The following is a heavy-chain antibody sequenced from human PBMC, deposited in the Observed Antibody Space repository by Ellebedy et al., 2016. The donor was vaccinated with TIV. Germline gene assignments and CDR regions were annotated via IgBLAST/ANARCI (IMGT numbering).Heavy chain of an antibody. CDR1: GFTFSSYS. CDR3: ANSPPLAFGVNSLDV. CDR2: ISSSGDNT. Sequence: GGSLRLSCAASGFTFSSYSMNWVRQAPGKGLEWVSGISSSGDNTYYADSVKGRFTLSRDTSKNTVYLQMDSLRTEDTAVYYCANSPPLAFGVNSLDVWGQGTTVTVSS. J-gene: IGHJ6*02. D-gene: IGHD4-23*01. V-gene: IGHV3-21*01.